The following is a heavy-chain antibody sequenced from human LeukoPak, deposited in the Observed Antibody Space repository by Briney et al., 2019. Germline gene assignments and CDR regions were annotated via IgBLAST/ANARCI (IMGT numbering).Heavy chain of an antibody. CDR3: AKDPVITFARTFDI. Sequence: GGSLRLSCAASGFTFRSYAMSWVRQAPRKGLEWVSAISVSGGRTYYTDSVKGRFTISRNNSKNTLYLQMKSLRAEETAVYYCAKDPVITFARTFDIWGQGTMVTVSS. D-gene: IGHD3-16*01. CDR1: GFTFRSYA. J-gene: IGHJ3*02. CDR2: ISVSGGRT. V-gene: IGHV3-23*01.